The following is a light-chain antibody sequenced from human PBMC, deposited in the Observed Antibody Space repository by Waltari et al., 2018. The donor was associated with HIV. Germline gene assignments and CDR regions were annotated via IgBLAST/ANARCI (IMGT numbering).Light chain of an antibody. CDR1: QSLLYKNKKNVKNY. CDR3: MQALQTPRT. CDR2: LGS. V-gene: IGKV2-28*01. Sequence: DIVMTQSPVFLPVTPGEPASMSCRASQSLLYKNKKNVKNYLNWYLLKPGQSPQLLIYLGSNRASGVPDRFSGSGSGTDFTLKISRVETEDVGLYYCMQALQTPRTFGQGTKLEIK. J-gene: IGKJ2*01.